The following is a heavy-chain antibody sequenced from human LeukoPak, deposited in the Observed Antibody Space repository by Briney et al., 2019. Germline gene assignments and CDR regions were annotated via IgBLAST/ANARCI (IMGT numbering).Heavy chain of an antibody. CDR3: ARQGWNDVYYYYYMDV. Sequence: GESQKISCKGSGYSFTSYWIGWVRQMPGKGLEWMGIIYPGDSDTRYSPSFQGQVTISADKSISTAYLQWSSLKASDTAMYYCARQGWNDVYYYYYMDVWGKGTTVTVSS. J-gene: IGHJ6*03. D-gene: IGHD1-1*01. CDR2: IYPGDSDT. V-gene: IGHV5-51*01. CDR1: GYSFTSYW.